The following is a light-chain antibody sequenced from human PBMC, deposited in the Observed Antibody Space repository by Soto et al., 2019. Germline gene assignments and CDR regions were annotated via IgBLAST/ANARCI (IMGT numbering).Light chain of an antibody. CDR1: SSDVGDYNY. J-gene: IGLJ2*01. CDR3: AAWDDSLNGPV. CDR2: DVN. Sequence: QSALTQPRSVSGSPGQAVTISCTGTSSDVGDYNYVSWYQHHPGKAPQLMIYDVNKRPSGVPDRFSGSKSGNTASLTISGLQAEDEADYYCAAWDDSLNGPVFGGGTKLTVL. V-gene: IGLV2-11*01.